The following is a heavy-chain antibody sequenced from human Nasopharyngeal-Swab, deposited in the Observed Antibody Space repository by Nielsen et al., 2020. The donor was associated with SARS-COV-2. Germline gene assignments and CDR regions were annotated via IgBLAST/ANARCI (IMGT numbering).Heavy chain of an antibody. Sequence: GESLKISCLASGFTFNNSAMTWVRQAPGKGLEWVSTVSGSGKITYYADSVKGRFTISRDNSKNTMFLQMSSLRDEDTAVYYCAKGGSLSGSWDWGQGTLVTVSS. J-gene: IGHJ4*02. V-gene: IGHV3-23*01. D-gene: IGHD1-26*01. CDR2: VSGSGKIT. CDR1: GFTFNNSA. CDR3: AKGGSLSGSWD.